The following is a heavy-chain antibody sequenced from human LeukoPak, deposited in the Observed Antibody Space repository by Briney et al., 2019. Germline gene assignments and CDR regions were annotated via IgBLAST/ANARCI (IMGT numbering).Heavy chain of an antibody. V-gene: IGHV3-23*01. CDR2: FSRSGPDT. CDR1: GFTFGSSA. Sequence: GGSLRLSCAASGFTFGSSAMSWVRQAPGKGPEWVSTFSRSGPDTYYADSVKGRFTIFRDNSKNTLYLQMNSLRAEDTAVYYCAKGPLGSWYYFDYWGQGTLVTVSS. D-gene: IGHD6-13*01. CDR3: AKGPLGSWYYFDY. J-gene: IGHJ4*02.